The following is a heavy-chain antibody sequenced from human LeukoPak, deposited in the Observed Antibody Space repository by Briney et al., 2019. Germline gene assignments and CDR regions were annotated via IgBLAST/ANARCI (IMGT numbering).Heavy chain of an antibody. CDR2: IYHSGST. D-gene: IGHD1-26*01. J-gene: IGHJ4*02. CDR1: GVSISSSNW. Sequence: PSETLPLTCAVSGVSISSSNWWSWVRQPPGKGLEWIAEIYHSGSTNYSPSLKSRVTISVDKSKNQFSLKLSSVTAADTAVYYCASGRVGATNFDYWGQGTLVTVSS. V-gene: IGHV4-4*02. CDR3: ASGRVGATNFDY.